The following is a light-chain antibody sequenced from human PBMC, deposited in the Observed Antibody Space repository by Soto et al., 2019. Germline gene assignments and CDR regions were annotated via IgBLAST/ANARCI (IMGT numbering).Light chain of an antibody. CDR2: GAS. J-gene: IGKJ1*01. Sequence: DIVLTQSPGTLSLSPRERATLSCRASQTVSSSSLAWYQQKPGQAPRLLIFGASTRAAGFPDRFSGSGSGTDFTLTISRLEPDYFVVYCCQKYSRSPRTFVQGTRL. V-gene: IGKV3-20*01. CDR3: QKYSRSPRT. CDR1: QTVSSSS.